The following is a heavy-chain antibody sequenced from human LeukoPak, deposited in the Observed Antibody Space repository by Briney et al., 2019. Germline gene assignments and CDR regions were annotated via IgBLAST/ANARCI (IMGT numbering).Heavy chain of an antibody. V-gene: IGHV3-30*03. D-gene: IGHD1-26*01. Sequence: PGGSLRLSCAASGFTFSSYGMHWVRQAPGKGLEWVAVISYDGSNKYYADSVKGRFTISRDNAKNTLYLQMNSLRAEDTAVYYCAYLGSYYGSFDYWGQGTLVTVSS. CDR1: GFTFSSYG. CDR2: ISYDGSNK. CDR3: AYLGSYYGSFDY. J-gene: IGHJ4*02.